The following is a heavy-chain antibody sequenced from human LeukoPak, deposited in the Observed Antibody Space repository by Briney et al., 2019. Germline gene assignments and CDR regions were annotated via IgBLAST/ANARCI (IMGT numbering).Heavy chain of an antibody. D-gene: IGHD2-2*02. J-gene: IGHJ6*03. CDR3: AGEIVPAAITRAIYYMDV. CDR1: GYTFTSYG. V-gene: IGHV1-69*06. Sequence: SVKVSCKASGYTFTSYGISWVRQAPGQGLEWMGGIIPIFGTANYAQKFQGRVTITADKSTSTAYMELSSLRSEDTAVYYCAGEIVPAAITRAIYYMDVWGKGTTVTVSS. CDR2: IIPIFGTA.